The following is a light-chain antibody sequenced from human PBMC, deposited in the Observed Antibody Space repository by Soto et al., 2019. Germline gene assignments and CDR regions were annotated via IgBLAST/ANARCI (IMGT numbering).Light chain of an antibody. CDR3: QSYDSSLSGWV. J-gene: IGLJ3*02. Sequence: QPVLTQPPSVSGAPGQRVTISCTGSSSNIGAGYDVHWYQQLPGTAPKRLIYGNSNRPSGVPDRFSGSKSGTSASLAITGLRAEDEADYYCQSYDSSLSGWVFGGGTKVTVL. V-gene: IGLV1-40*01. CDR1: SSNIGAGYD. CDR2: GNS.